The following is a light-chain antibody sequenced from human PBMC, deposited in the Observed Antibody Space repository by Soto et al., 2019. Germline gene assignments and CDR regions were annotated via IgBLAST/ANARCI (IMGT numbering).Light chain of an antibody. V-gene: IGLV2-11*02. CDR3: CSYAGSNTWV. J-gene: IGLJ3*02. CDR2: AVT. Sequence: QSALTQPRSVSGSPGQSVTISCNGASSDVGGYNYVSWHQQHPGKAPKLIIFAVTQRPSGVPDRFSGSKSGNMASLTISGLQADDEADYYCCSYAGSNTWVFGGGTKLTVL. CDR1: SSDVGGYNY.